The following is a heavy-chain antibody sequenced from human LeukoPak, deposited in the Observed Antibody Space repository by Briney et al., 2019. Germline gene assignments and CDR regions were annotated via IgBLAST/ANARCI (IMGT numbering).Heavy chain of an antibody. CDR1: GFTFSSYA. CDR2: ISGSGGST. V-gene: IGHV3-23*01. D-gene: IGHD6-13*01. Sequence: PGRSLRLSCAASGFTFSSYAMSWVRQAPGKGLEWVSAISGSGGSTYYADSVKGRFTISRDNSKNTLYLQMNSLRAEDTAVYYCAKGDYSSSWYELDYWGQGTLVTVSS. CDR3: AKGDYSSSWYELDY. J-gene: IGHJ4*02.